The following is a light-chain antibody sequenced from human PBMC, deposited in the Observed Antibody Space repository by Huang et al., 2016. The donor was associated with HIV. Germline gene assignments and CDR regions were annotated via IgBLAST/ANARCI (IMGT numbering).Light chain of an antibody. J-gene: IGKJ2*01. CDR3: QQYYSIPRT. V-gene: IGKV4-1*01. Sequence: DIVMTQSPDSLAVSLGERATINCKSSQSVLYSSNNKNFLAWYQQKPGQRPKLLIYGASTRQSGVPNRFSGSGSGTDFTLTISSLQAEDVAFYYCQQYYSIPRTFGQGTKLEI. CDR1: QSVLYSSNNKNF. CDR2: GAS.